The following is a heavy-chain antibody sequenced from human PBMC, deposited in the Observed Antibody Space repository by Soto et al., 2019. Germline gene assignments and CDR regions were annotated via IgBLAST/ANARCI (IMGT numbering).Heavy chain of an antibody. CDR2: MNPNSGNT. J-gene: IGHJ6*02. V-gene: IGHV1-8*01. CDR1: GYTFTSYD. D-gene: IGHD6-13*01. Sequence: QVQLVQSGAEVKKPGASVKVSCKASGYTFTSYDINWVRQATGQGLEWMGWMNPNSGNTGYAQKFQDRVTMTRNTTISTAYMELSSPRSEGTAVYYCARRGYSSSWYYYYYYGMDVWGQGTTVTVSS. CDR3: ARRGYSSSWYYYYYYGMDV.